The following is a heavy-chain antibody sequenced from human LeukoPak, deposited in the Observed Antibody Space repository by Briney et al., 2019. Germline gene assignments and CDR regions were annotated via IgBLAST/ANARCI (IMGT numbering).Heavy chain of an antibody. J-gene: IGHJ6*02. CDR3: ARPSYGDYLSGYGMDV. Sequence: PGGSLRLSCAASGFTFSSYWMHWVRQAPGKGLVWVSRINSDGSSTSYADSVKGRFTISRDNAEDTLYLQMNSLRAEDTAVYYCARPSYGDYLSGYGMDVWGQGTTVTVSS. CDR1: GFTFSSYW. CDR2: INSDGSST. D-gene: IGHD4-17*01. V-gene: IGHV3-74*01.